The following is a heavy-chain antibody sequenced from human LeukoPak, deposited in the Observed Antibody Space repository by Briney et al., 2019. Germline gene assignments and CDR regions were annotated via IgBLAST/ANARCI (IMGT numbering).Heavy chain of an antibody. CDR2: IRYDGSNK. CDR3: TKEGLPSGTSWSAWFDP. J-gene: IGHJ5*02. D-gene: IGHD3-10*01. CDR1: GFTFSSYG. Sequence: GGSLRLSCAASGFTFSSYGMHWVRQAPGKGLEWVAFIRYDGSNKYYADSVKGRFTISRDNSKNTLHLQMNSLRPEDTAVYYCTKEGLPSGTSWSAWFDPWGQGTLVTVSS. V-gene: IGHV3-30*02.